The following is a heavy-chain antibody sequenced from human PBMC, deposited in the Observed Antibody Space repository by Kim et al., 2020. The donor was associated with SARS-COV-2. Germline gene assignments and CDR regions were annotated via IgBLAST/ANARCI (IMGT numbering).Heavy chain of an antibody. Sequence: ASVKVSCKASGYTFTSYAMHWVRQAPGQRLEWMGWINAGNGNTKYSQKFQGRVTITRDTSASTAYMELSSLRSEDTAVYYCARDDSWQEGGWFDPWGQGTLVTVSS. J-gene: IGHJ5*02. V-gene: IGHV1-3*01. CDR3: ARDDSWQEGGWFDP. CDR2: INAGNGNT. D-gene: IGHD1-26*01. CDR1: GYTFTSYA.